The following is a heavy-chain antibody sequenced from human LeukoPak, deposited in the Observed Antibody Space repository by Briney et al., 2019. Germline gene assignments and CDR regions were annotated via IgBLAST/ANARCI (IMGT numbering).Heavy chain of an antibody. J-gene: IGHJ6*04. D-gene: IGHD3-10*02. CDR3: AELGITMIGGV. CDR1: GFTFTSYT. Sequence: PGGSLRLSCAASGFTFTSYTMSWVRQAPGKGLEWVSYISSSGSTIYYADSVKGRFTISRDRAKNSLYLQMNSLRAEDTAVYYCAELGITMIGGVWGKGTTVTISS. CDR2: ISSSGSTI. V-gene: IGHV3-48*01.